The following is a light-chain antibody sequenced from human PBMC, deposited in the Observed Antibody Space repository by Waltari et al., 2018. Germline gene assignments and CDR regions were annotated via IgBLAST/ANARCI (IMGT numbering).Light chain of an antibody. Sequence: EIVMTQSPATLSVSPGVRATLSCRASQCVSSYLGWYQQKPGQAPSLLIYGASTRATGIPARFSGSGSGTEFTLTISSLQAEDFAVYYCQQYNNWPFTFGPGTKVDIK. J-gene: IGKJ3*01. CDR2: GAS. V-gene: IGKV3-15*01. CDR1: QCVSSY. CDR3: QQYNNWPFT.